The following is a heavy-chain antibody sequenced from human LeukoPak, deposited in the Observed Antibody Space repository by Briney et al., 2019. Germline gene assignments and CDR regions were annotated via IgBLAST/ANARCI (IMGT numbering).Heavy chain of an antibody. CDR3: ARADYGSRGHLLSFDY. Sequence: SETLSLTCTVSGVSISSGGYYWSWIRQHPGKGLEWIGYISYSGNTHYNPSLESRVAMSLDTAKNHFSLKLRSVTAADTAVYYCARADYGSRGHLLSFDYWGQGTLGTVSS. V-gene: IGHV4-31*03. CDR2: ISYSGNT. J-gene: IGHJ4*02. CDR1: GVSISSGGYY. D-gene: IGHD3-22*01.